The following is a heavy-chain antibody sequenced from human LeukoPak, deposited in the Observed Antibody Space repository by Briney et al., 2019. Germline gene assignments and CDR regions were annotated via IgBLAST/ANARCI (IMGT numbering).Heavy chain of an antibody. J-gene: IGHJ4*02. Sequence: SQTLSLTCAISGDSVSSNSAAWNWIRQSPSRGLEWLGRAYYRSKWYNDYAVSVKSRISINPDTFKNQISLQLDSVTPADTAVYYCARAPNYDSSGYYYLDYWGQGTLVTVSS. CDR1: GDSVSSNSAA. V-gene: IGHV6-1*01. CDR2: AYYRSKWYN. D-gene: IGHD3-22*01. CDR3: ARAPNYDSSGYYYLDY.